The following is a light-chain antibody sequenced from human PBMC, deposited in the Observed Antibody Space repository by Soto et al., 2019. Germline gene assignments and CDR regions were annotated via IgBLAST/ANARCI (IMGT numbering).Light chain of an antibody. CDR2: DVT. CDR3: CSHSASYTLV. J-gene: IGLJ1*01. Sequence: QSALTQPRSVSGSPGQSVTISCTGTSGDVGGYNCVSWYQQHPGKAPQLIIYDVTQRPSGVPDRFSGSKSGNTASLSISGLQAEDEADYYCCSHSASYTLVFXTGTKRTVL. CDR1: SGDVGGYNC. V-gene: IGLV2-11*01.